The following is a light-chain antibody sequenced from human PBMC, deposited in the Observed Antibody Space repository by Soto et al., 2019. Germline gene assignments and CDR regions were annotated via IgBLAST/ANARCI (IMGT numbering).Light chain of an antibody. J-gene: IGKJ1*01. CDR1: QTVSSNY. CDR2: GAS. V-gene: IGKV3-20*01. Sequence: EIVLTQSPATLSLSPGERATLSCRASQTVSSNYLAWYQQKPGQAPRLLIYGASSRATGIPERFSGSGFGTDFPLTISRLEPEDFAVYYCQHYISSPWTFGQGTKVAIK. CDR3: QHYISSPWT.